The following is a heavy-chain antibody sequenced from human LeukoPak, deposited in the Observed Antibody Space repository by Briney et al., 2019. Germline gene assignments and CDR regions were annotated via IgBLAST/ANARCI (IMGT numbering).Heavy chain of an antibody. CDR1: GDSISSSHW. D-gene: IGHD3-22*01. Sequence: SETLFLTCAVSGDSISSSHWWSWVRQSPGKGPEWIGEIFHSGATNYNPSLKSRVTMVVDKSKNQFSLKLTSVTAADTAVYYCAKDRAYDSSGYYRLGYWGQGTLVTVSS. V-gene: IGHV4-4*02. J-gene: IGHJ4*02. CDR3: AKDRAYDSSGYYRLGY. CDR2: IFHSGAT.